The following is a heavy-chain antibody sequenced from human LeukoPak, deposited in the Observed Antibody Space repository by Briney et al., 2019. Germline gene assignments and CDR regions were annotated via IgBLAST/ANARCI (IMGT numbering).Heavy chain of an antibody. Sequence: ASVKVSCKASGYTFTSYDINWVRQATGQGLEWMGWMNPNSGNTGYAQKFQGRVTMTRNTSISTAYMELSRLRSDDAAVYYGARGFLNYCGSVSYSVTWYNWFDRWGQGTLVTVSS. J-gene: IGHJ5*02. CDR3: ARGFLNYCGSVSYSVTWYNWFDR. V-gene: IGHV1-8*01. CDR1: GYTFTSYD. CDR2: MNPNSGNT. D-gene: IGHD3-10*01.